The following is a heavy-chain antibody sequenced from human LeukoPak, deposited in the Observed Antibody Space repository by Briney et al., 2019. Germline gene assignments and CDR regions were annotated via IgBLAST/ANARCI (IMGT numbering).Heavy chain of an antibody. Sequence: GGSLRLSCAASGFTFTSYWSGWVRQMPGKGLEWMGIIYPGDSDTRYSPSFQGQVTISADKSISTAYLQWSSLKASDTAMYYCAGSYHYDSSGYSACCAFDIWGQGTMVTVSS. CDR3: AGSYHYDSSGYSACCAFDI. V-gene: IGHV5-51*01. CDR1: GFTFTSYW. J-gene: IGHJ3*02. D-gene: IGHD3-22*01. CDR2: IYPGDSDT.